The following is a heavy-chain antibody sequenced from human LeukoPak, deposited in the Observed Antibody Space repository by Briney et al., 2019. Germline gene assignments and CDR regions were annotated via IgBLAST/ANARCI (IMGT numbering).Heavy chain of an antibody. CDR1: GFTFSSYA. V-gene: IGHV3-30-3*01. J-gene: IGHJ4*02. CDR3: ARDLRDGYNSYYFDY. D-gene: IGHD5-24*01. CDR2: ISYDGSNK. Sequence: GGSPRLSCAASGFTFSSYAMHWVRQAPGKGLEWVAVISYDGSNKYYADSVKGRFTISRDNSKNTLYLQMNSLRAEDTAVYYCARDLRDGYNSYYFDYWGQGTLVTVSS.